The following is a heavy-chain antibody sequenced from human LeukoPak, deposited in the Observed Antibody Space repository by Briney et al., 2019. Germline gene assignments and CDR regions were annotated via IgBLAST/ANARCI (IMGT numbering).Heavy chain of an antibody. D-gene: IGHD5-24*01. J-gene: IGHJ3*02. V-gene: IGHV4-39*01. Sequence: SETLSLTCTVSGDSISSSNYYWGWIRQPPGKGLDWIGSISYSGNTYHNPSVKSRVTISVDTSKNQFSLKLSSVTAADTAVYYCARPRDGYNFGAFDIWGQGTLVSVSS. CDR2: ISYSGNT. CDR3: ARPRDGYNFGAFDI. CDR1: GDSISSSNYY.